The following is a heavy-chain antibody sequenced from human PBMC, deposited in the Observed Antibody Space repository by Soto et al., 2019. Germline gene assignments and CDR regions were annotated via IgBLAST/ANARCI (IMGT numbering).Heavy chain of an antibody. V-gene: IGHV1-24*01. J-gene: IGHJ2*01. Sequence: QVPLVQSGAEVKKPGASVKVSCKVSGYTLTELSMHWVRQAPGKGLEWMGGFDPEDGETIYAQKYQGRVTMTEDTYTDKAYMELSSLRSDDTAVYYCATTVFVQFNWYFDLWGRGTLVTVSS. CDR1: GYTLTELS. CDR2: FDPEDGET. D-gene: IGHD3-16*01. CDR3: ATTVFVQFNWYFDL.